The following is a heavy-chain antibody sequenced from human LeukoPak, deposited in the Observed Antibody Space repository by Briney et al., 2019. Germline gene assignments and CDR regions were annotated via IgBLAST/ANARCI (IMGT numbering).Heavy chain of an antibody. Sequence: GRSLRLSCAASGFTFSSYGMHWVRQAPGKGLEWVAVIWYDGSNKYYADSVKGRFTISRDNSKNTLYLQMNSLRAEDTAVYYCARVAAAYSSPTDFDYWGQETLVTVSS. J-gene: IGHJ4*02. CDR1: GFTFSSYG. V-gene: IGHV3-33*01. CDR3: ARVAAAYSSPTDFDY. CDR2: IWYDGSNK. D-gene: IGHD6-13*01.